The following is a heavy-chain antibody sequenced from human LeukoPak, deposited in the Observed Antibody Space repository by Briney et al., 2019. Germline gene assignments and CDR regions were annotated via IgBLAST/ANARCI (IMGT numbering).Heavy chain of an antibody. CDR3: AGGHYGDPYNYYYGMDV. CDR2: IKQDGSEK. D-gene: IGHD4-17*01. J-gene: IGHJ6*02. CDR1: GFTFSSYW. Sequence: GGSLRLSCAASGFTFSSYWMSWVRQAPGKGLEWVANIKQDGSEKYYVDSVKGRFTISRDNAKNSLYLQMNSLRAEDTAVYYCAGGHYGDPYNYYYGMDVWGQGTTVTVSS. V-gene: IGHV3-7*01.